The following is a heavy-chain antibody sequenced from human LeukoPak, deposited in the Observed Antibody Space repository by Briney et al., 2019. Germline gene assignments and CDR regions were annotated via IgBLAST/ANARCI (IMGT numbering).Heavy chain of an antibody. V-gene: IGHV4-4*02. CDR3: ARDLGTAGRPNDN. D-gene: IGHD2-21*02. J-gene: IGHJ4*02. CDR1: GGSISSNNW. Sequence: SETLSLTCAVSGGSISSNNWWSWVRQPPGEGLEWIGEMYHSGSTNYNPSLKSRVTISVGKSKNQFSLKLSSVTAADTAVYFCARDLGTAGRPNDNWGQGTLVTVSS. CDR2: MYHSGST.